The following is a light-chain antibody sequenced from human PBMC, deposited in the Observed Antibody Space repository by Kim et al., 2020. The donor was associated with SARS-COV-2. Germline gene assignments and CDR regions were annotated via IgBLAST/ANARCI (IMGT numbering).Light chain of an antibody. CDR1: QSVSANY. J-gene: IGKJ1*01. CDR3: QQYDILPRT. V-gene: IGKV3-20*01. CDR2: GAS. Sequence: SPGARATLSCRATQSVSANYLAWYQHKRGQAPRLLIYGASTRATGIPDRFTGSGSGTDFTLTISRLEPEDFAVYYCQQYDILPRTFGQGTKVDIK.